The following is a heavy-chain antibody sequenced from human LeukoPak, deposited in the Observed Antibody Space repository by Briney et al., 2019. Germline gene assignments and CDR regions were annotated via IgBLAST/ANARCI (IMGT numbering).Heavy chain of an antibody. CDR1: GGSISSYY. V-gene: IGHV4-4*07. D-gene: IGHD2-2*02. Sequence: SETLSLTCTVSGGSISSYYWSWIRQPAGKGLEWIGRIYTSGSTNYNPSLKSRVTMSVDTSKNQFSLKLSSVTAADTAVYYCARDIRQLLYRDAFDIWGQGTMVTVSS. CDR2: IYTSGST. J-gene: IGHJ3*02. CDR3: ARDIRQLLYRDAFDI.